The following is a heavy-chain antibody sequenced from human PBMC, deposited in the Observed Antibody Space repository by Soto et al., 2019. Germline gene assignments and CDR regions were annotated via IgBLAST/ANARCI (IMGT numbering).Heavy chain of an antibody. CDR1: GYTFSSSA. CDR2: ISRSGVT. D-gene: IGHD5-12*01. CDR3: ARDHGGYGTFDY. J-gene: IGHJ4*02. Sequence: QVRLVQSGPEVKKPEASVKVSCKASGYTFSSSAISWVRQAPGQGPEWMGRISRSGVTNYAQNFQGRVTLTVDSSTTTAYMEVRSLSSADTAIYYCARDHGGYGTFDYWGQGTLGTVSS. V-gene: IGHV1-18*04.